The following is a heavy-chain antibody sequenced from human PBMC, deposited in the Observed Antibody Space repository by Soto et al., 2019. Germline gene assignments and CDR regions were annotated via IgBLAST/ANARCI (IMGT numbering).Heavy chain of an antibody. Sequence: EVQLLESGGGLVQPGGSLRLSCAASGFTFSNYAMSWVRQAPGKGLEWVSAISGSGGSTYYADSVKGRFTISRDNSRNTLYLQMDSLRAEETAVYYCAKDEAGAVYYFYCGMDVWGQGTTVTVSS. CDR2: ISGSGGST. J-gene: IGHJ6*02. V-gene: IGHV3-23*01. CDR1: GFTFSNYA. D-gene: IGHD3-10*01. CDR3: AKDEAGAVYYFYCGMDV.